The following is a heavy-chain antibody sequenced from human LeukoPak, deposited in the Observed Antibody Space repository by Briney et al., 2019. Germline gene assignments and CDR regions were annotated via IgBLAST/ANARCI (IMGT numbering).Heavy chain of an antibody. CDR2: ISSSGSTI. Sequence: GGSLRLSCAASGFTFSDYYMSWIRQAPGKGLEWVSYISSSGSTIYYADSVKGRFTISRDNSKNTLYLQMNSLRVEDTAVYYCARHVVAVGFDYWGQGTLVTVSS. CDR3: ARHVVAVGFDY. J-gene: IGHJ4*02. CDR1: GFTFSDYY. D-gene: IGHD3-22*01. V-gene: IGHV3-11*04.